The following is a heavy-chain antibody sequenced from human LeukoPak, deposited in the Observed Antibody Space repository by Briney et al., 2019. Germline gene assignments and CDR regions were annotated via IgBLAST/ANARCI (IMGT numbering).Heavy chain of an antibody. CDR3: ARGGWELHLDY. CDR1: GFTFSSYS. D-gene: IGHD1-26*01. J-gene: IGHJ4*02. Sequence: GGSLRLSCAASGFTFSSYSMNWVRQAPGKGLEWVSYISSSSSTIYYADSVKGRFTISRDNAKNSLYLQMNSLRAEDTAVYYCARGGWELHLDYWGQGTLVTVPS. CDR2: ISSSSSTI. V-gene: IGHV3-48*01.